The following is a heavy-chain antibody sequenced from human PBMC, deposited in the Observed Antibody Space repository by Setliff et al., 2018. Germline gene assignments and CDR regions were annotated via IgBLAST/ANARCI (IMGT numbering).Heavy chain of an antibody. D-gene: IGHD2-8*01. CDR1: GFTFSTYS. CDR3: ARVGRERSNGECYSTTPCYSYYMDV. Sequence: AGGSLRLSCAASGFTFSTYSMNWVRQAPGKGLEWVSYISSSSSPIYYADSVKGRFTISRHNAQNSLYLQMNSLRAGDTAVYYCARVGRERSNGECYSTTPCYSYYMDVWGKGTTVTVSS. J-gene: IGHJ6*03. CDR2: ISSSSSPI. V-gene: IGHV3-48*01.